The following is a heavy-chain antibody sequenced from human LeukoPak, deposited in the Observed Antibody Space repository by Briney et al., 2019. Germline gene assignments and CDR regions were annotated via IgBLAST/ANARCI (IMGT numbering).Heavy chain of an antibody. CDR1: GFTFDDYA. CDR2: ISWNSGSI. V-gene: IGHV3-9*01. J-gene: IGHJ6*02. D-gene: IGHD3-10*01. CDR3: AKDIYGSGSYLPMDV. Sequence: GRSLRLSCAASGFTFDDYAIHWVRQAPGKGLEWVSGISWNSGSIAYADSVKGRFTISRDNAKNSLYLQMNSLRAEDTALYYCAKDIYGSGSYLPMDVWGQGTTVTVSS.